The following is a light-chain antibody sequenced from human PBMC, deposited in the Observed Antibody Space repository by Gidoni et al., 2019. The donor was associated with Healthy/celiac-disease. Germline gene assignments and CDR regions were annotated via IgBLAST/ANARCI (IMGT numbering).Light chain of an antibody. CDR1: QSVLYSSNNKNY. CDR2: WAS. J-gene: IGKJ3*01. Sequence: DIVMTQSPDSLAVSLGERATINCKSSQSVLYSSNNKNYLAWYQQKPGQPTKLLIYWASTRESGVPDRFSGSGSGTDFTLTISSLQAEDVAVYYCQQDYSTPFTFGPXTKVDIK. CDR3: QQDYSTPFT. V-gene: IGKV4-1*01.